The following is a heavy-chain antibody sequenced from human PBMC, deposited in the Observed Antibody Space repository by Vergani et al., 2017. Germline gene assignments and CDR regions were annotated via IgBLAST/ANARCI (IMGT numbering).Heavy chain of an antibody. CDR1: GGPFSTGGQS. CDR2: IYTRGAT. J-gene: IGHJ3*01. V-gene: IGHV4-61*02. D-gene: IGHD2-21*01. CDR3: AIDGGEYDKDARDV. Sequence: QVQLQESGPGLVKPSQTLSLTCTVSGGPFSTGGQSWTWLRQSAGTGLEWIGRIYTRGATNYNPALRSRAIMSVDGSKKQLSLKLTAVTAADTAVYYCAIDGGEYDKDARDVWGQGTKVTVTS.